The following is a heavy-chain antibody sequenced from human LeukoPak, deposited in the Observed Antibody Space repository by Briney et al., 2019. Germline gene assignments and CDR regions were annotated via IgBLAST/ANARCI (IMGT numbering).Heavy chain of an antibody. CDR1: GYTFTGYD. J-gene: IGHJ4*02. D-gene: IGHD6-19*01. CDR2: KRPNSGNA. V-gene: IGHV1-8*01. Sequence: ASVKVSCKASGYTFTGYDINWLRRATGQGLGWMGWKRPNSGNAGYAQKFQGRVTMTRTTSIGTAYMELTSLRSEDTAVYYCARALSGCVLCFDYWGQGTLVTVSS. CDR3: ARALSGCVLCFDY.